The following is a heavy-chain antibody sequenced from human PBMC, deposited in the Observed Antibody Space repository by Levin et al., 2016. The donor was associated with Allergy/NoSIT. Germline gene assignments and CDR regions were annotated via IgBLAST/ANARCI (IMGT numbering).Heavy chain of an antibody. CDR3: ARRGGGNYPFYFDY. J-gene: IGHJ4*02. CDR1: RESLSDYY. Sequence: SQTLSLTCAVYRESLSDYYWTWIRQPPGKGLEWIGEIHYSGNTNYNPSLKSRVTISIDTSRNQFSLKLSSVTAADTATYYCARRGGGNYPFYFDYWGLGTLVIVSS. D-gene: IGHD3-10*01. V-gene: IGHV4-34*01. CDR2: IHYSGNT.